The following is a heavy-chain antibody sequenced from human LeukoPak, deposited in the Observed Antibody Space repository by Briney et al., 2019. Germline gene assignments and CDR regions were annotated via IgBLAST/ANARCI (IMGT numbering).Heavy chain of an antibody. CDR2: INHSGST. Sequence: SETLSLTCSVSGGSISLSYYYWGWIRQPPGKGLEWIGEINHSGSTNYNPSLKSRVTISVDTSKNQFSLKLSSVTAADTAVYYCARGEMATMTWFDPWGQGTLVTVSS. J-gene: IGHJ5*02. CDR1: GGSISLSYYY. CDR3: ARGEMATMTWFDP. V-gene: IGHV4-39*07. D-gene: IGHD5-24*01.